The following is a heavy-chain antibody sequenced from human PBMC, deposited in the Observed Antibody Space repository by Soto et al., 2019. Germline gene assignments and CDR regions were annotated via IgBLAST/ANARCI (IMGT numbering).Heavy chain of an antibody. CDR1: GGTFSSYA. CDR3: ARELLSLYGMDV. V-gene: IGHV1-69*13. Sequence: RASVKVSCKASGGTFSSYAISWVRQAPGQGLEWMGGIIPIFGTANYAQKFQGRVTITADESTSTAYMELSSLRSEDTAVYYCARELLSLYGMDVWGQGTTVTVSS. CDR2: IIPIFGTA. J-gene: IGHJ6*02. D-gene: IGHD3-10*01.